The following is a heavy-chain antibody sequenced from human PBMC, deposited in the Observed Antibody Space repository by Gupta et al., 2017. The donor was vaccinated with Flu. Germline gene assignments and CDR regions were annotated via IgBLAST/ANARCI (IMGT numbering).Heavy chain of an antibody. V-gene: IGHV1-2*02. CDR3: ARERFETHTYGSSIAARNWFDP. D-gene: IGHD6-6*01. CDR2: INPNSGGT. J-gene: IGHJ5*02. Sequence: WMGWINPNSGGTNYAQKFQGRVTMTRDTSISTAYMELSRLRSDDTAVYYCARERFETHTYGSSIAARNWFDPWGQGTLVTVSS.